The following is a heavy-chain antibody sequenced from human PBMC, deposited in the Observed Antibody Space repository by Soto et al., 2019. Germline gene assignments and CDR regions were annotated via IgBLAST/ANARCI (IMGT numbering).Heavy chain of an antibody. D-gene: IGHD2-2*01. J-gene: IGHJ6*02. Sequence: QVQLVQSGAEVKKPGSSVKVSCKASGGTFSSYAISWVRQAPGQGLEWMGGIIPIFGTANYAQKFQGRVKITADESTSTAYMELSSLRSEDTAVYYCARVLGCSSTRCRKIYCYYYGMDVWGQGTTVTVSS. CDR2: IIPIFGTA. CDR3: ARVLGCSSTRCRKIYCYYYGMDV. V-gene: IGHV1-69*01. CDR1: GGTFSSYA.